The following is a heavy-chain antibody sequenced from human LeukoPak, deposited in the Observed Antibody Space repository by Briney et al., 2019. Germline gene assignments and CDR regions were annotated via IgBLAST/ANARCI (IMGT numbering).Heavy chain of an antibody. CDR2: IISILGIA. D-gene: IGHD1-26*01. CDR1: GGTFSSYA. Sequence: SVKVSCKASGGTFSSYASSWVRQPPGQGLEWMGRIISILGIANYAPKFKGRVTITADKSTSTAYMEMSRLRSEDTAVYYCARRGIVGASPEGCDYDFDYWGQGTLVTVSS. V-gene: IGHV1-69*04. J-gene: IGHJ4*02. CDR3: ARRGIVGASPEGCDYDFDY.